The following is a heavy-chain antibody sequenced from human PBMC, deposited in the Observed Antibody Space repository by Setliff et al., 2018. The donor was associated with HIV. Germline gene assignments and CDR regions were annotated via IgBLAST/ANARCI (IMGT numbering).Heavy chain of an antibody. CDR3: ARQKRGVDAFDI. Sequence: ASETLSLTCIVSGGPISSTNYYWGWIRQPPGKGLEWIGSIYYSGSTYYNPSLKSRVTISVDTSKNQFSLKLSSVTAADTAVYYCARQKRGVDAFDILGQGT. D-gene: IGHD3-10*01. V-gene: IGHV4-39*01. CDR1: GGPISSTNYY. CDR2: IYYSGST. J-gene: IGHJ3*02.